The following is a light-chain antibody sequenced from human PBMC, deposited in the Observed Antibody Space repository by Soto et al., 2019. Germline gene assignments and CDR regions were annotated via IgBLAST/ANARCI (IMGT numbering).Light chain of an antibody. CDR2: DAS. CDR3: QQYNNYLT. Sequence: DVQMTQFSTRMSESVVDIVTVTCRASQSISSWLAWYQQKPGKAPKLLIYDASSLESGVPSRFSGSGSATEFTLTISSLQPDDFATYYCQQYNNYLTFGQGTKGDI. J-gene: IGKJ1*01. V-gene: IGKV1-5*01. CDR1: QSISSW.